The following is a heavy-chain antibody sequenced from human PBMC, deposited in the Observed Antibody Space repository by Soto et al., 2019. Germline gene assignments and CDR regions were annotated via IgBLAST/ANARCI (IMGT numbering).Heavy chain of an antibody. CDR1: GDSVSSNRAA. CDR2: TYYRSKWYN. V-gene: IGHV6-1*01. Sequence: PSQTLSLTCAISGDSVSSNRAAWNWIRQSPSRGLEWLGRTYYRSKWYNDYAVSVKSRITINPDTSKNQFSLQLNSVTPEDTAVYHCASSIDYSHALHVCGPAPPVTAS. J-gene: IGHJ6*02. D-gene: IGHD2-21*01. CDR3: ASSIDYSHALHV.